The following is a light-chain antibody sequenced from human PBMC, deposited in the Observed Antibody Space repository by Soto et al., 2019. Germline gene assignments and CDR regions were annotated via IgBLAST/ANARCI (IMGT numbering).Light chain of an antibody. CDR2: GAS. CDR1: QSVSSSY. J-gene: IGKJ1*01. CDR3: QQYGSSSPSWT. V-gene: IGKV3-20*01. Sequence: ETVLTQSPGTLSLSPGERATLSCRASQSVSSSYFAWYQQKPGQAPRLLIYGASSRATGIPDRFSGSGSGTDFALTISRLEPDDFSVYYCQQYGSSSPSWTFGQGNMVE.